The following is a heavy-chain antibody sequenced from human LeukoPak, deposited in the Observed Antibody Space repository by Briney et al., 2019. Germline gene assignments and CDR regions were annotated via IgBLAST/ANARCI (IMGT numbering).Heavy chain of an antibody. Sequence: GESLRLSCAASGFTFNSYAMSWVRQAPGKGLEWVSDISGGGGRTYYADSVKGRFTISRDNSKNTLYLQLNSLRAEDTAVYYCAKVGGGDYYYYMDVWGKGTTVTVSS. CDR3: AKVGGGDYYYYMDV. CDR1: GFTFNSYA. CDR2: ISGGGGRT. V-gene: IGHV3-23*01. D-gene: IGHD3-16*01. J-gene: IGHJ6*03.